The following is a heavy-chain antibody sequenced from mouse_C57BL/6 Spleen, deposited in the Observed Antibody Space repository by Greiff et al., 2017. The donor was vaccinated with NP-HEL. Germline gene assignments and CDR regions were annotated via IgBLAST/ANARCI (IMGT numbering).Heavy chain of an antibody. V-gene: IGHV1-18*01. CDR2: INPNNGGT. Sequence: EVQLQESGPELVKPGASVKIPCKASGYTFTDYNMDWVKQSHGKSLEWIGDINPNNGGTIYNQKFKGKATLTVDKSSSTAYMELRSLTSEDTAVYYCARERFHYAMDYWGQGTSVTVSS. J-gene: IGHJ4*01. CDR1: GYTFTDYN. CDR3: ARERFHYAMDY.